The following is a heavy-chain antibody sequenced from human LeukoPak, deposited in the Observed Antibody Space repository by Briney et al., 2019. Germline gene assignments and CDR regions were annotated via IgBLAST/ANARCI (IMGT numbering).Heavy chain of an antibody. CDR2: IYYSGST. CDR1: GGSISSYY. V-gene: IGHV4-59*01. J-gene: IGHJ6*03. CDR3: ARGRGDYDFWSGYYSKRYYYYYYYMDV. D-gene: IGHD3-3*01. Sequence: SETLSLTCTVSGGSISSYYWSWIRQPPGKGLEWIGYIYYSGSTNYNPSLKSRVTISVDTSRNQFSLKLSSVTAADTAVYYCARGRGDYDFWSGYYSKRYYYYYYYMDVWGKGTTVTVSS.